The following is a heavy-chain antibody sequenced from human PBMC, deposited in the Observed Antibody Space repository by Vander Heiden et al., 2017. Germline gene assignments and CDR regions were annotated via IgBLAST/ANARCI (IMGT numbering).Heavy chain of an antibody. CDR1: GYTCTAQW. CDR3: ARQTLIRGVGWFDP. CDR2: MHPGGSDT. Sequence: EVQMVQSGAEMKKPGESLQLSCQYSGYTCTAQWVAWVRQVPGKGLEWLGIMHPGGSDTRYNPSFRGRVTMSVDKSKNSASLQWNSLEASDTAIYYCARQTLIRGVGWFDPWGQGTLVSVSS. V-gene: IGHV5-51*01. D-gene: IGHD3-10*01. J-gene: IGHJ5*02.